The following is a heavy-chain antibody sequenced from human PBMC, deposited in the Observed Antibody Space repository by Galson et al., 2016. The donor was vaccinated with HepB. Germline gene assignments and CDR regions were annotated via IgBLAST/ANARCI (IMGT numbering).Heavy chain of an antibody. CDR1: GASISGTNYY. V-gene: IGHV4-39*01. D-gene: IGHD6-19*01. Sequence: SETLSPTCRVSGASISGTNYYWGWLRHPPGSGREWFGSIYYNGNTNYNPSPETRVTISVDTAKNHLSLSPSSVTAADTAVYYCATGVVVAGKMYYYYMDVWGKGTSVTVSS. CDR2: IYYNGNT. CDR3: ATGVVVAGKMYYYYMDV. J-gene: IGHJ6*03.